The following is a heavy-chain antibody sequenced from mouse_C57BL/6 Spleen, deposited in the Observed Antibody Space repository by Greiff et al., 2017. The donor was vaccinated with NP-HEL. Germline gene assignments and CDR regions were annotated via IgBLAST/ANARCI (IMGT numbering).Heavy chain of an antibody. J-gene: IGHJ2*01. CDR3: ATRGYSNLDY. Sequence: VQLKQSGPELVKPGASVKMSCKASGYTFTDYNMHWVKQSHGKSLEWIGYINPNNGGTSYNQKFKGKATLTVNKSSSTAYMELRSLTSEDSAVYYCATRGYSNLDYWGQGTTLTVSS. CDR1: GYTFTDYN. V-gene: IGHV1-22*01. D-gene: IGHD2-5*01. CDR2: INPNNGGT.